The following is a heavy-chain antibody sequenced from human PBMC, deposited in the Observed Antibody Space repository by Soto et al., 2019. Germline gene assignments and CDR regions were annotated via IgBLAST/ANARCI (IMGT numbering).Heavy chain of an antibody. Sequence: GSLRLSCAATGFMFGTYWMSWVRQAPGKGLEWVANIKHDGNEKYYADSVKGRFTVPRDNVKNFLHLQMSSLRGDDTGVYFCVRATLSWGHYYFRGLDVWGQGTTVTVSS. CDR1: GFMFGTYW. D-gene: IGHD3-22*01. CDR3: VRATLSWGHYYFRGLDV. CDR2: IKHDGNEK. V-gene: IGHV3-7*01. J-gene: IGHJ6*02.